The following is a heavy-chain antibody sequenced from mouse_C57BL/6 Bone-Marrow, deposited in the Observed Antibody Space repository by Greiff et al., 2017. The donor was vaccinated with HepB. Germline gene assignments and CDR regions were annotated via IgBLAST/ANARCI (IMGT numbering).Heavy chain of an antibody. V-gene: IGHV1-80*01. CDR2: IYPGDGDT. Sequence: QVQLKESGAELVKPGASVKISCKASGYAFSSYWMNWVKQRPGKGLEWIGQIYPGDGDTNYNGKFKGKATLTADKSSSTAYMQLSSLTSEDSAVYFCARYPSPYYGSSYGFDYWGQGTTLTVSS. J-gene: IGHJ2*01. CDR1: GYAFSSYW. CDR3: ARYPSPYYGSSYGFDY. D-gene: IGHD1-1*01.